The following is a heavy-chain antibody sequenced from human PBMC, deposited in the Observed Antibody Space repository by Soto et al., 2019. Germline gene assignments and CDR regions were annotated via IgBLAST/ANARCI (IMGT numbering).Heavy chain of an antibody. D-gene: IGHD1-1*01. Sequence: ASVKVSCKASGYTFTSYDINWVRQATGQGLEWLGWMNPNSGNTGYAQKFQGRVTMTRNTSISTAYMELSSLRSEDTAVYYCARLLVGNWSDVPYYYGMDVWGQGTTVTVSS. J-gene: IGHJ6*02. V-gene: IGHV1-8*01. CDR3: ARLLVGNWSDVPYYYGMDV. CDR1: GYTFTSYD. CDR2: MNPNSGNT.